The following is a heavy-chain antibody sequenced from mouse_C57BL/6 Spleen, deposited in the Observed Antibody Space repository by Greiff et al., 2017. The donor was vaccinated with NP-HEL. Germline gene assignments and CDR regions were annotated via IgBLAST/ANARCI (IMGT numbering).Heavy chain of an antibody. J-gene: IGHJ2*01. CDR2: IDPSDSYT. CDR1: GYTFTSYW. V-gene: IGHV1-69*01. Sequence: QVQLQQSGAELVMPGASVKLSCKASGYTFTSYWMHWVKQRPGQGLEWIGEIDPSDSYTNYNQKFKGKSTLTVDKSSSTAYMQLSSLTSEDSAVYYCATWGITTALFDYWGQGTTLTVSS. D-gene: IGHD1-2*01. CDR3: ATWGITTALFDY.